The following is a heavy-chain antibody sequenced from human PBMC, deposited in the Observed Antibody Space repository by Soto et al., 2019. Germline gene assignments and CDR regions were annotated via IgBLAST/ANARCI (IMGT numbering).Heavy chain of an antibody. CDR2: INPNSGGT. V-gene: IGHV1-2*04. D-gene: IGHD2-2*01. CDR3: ARDKCISTSCLGDAFDI. CDR1: GYTFTGYY. Sequence: ASVKVSCKASGYTFTGYYMHWVRQAPGQGLEWMGWINPNSGGTNYAQKFQGWVTMTRDTSISTAYMELSSLRSEDTAVYYCARDKCISTSCLGDAFDIWGQGTMVTVSS. J-gene: IGHJ3*02.